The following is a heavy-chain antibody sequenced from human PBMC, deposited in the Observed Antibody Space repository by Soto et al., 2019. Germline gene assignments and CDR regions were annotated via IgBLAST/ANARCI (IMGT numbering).Heavy chain of an antibody. Sequence: QVQLVESGGGVVQPGRSLRLSCAASGFTFSSYAMHWVRQAPGKGLEWVAVISYDGSNKYYADSVKGRFTISRDNSKNTRYLQMNSLRAEDTAVYYCARGGFEWIQLWLRHYYYYGMDVWGQGTTVTVSS. V-gene: IGHV3-30-3*01. D-gene: IGHD5-18*01. CDR1: GFTFSSYA. CDR2: ISYDGSNK. J-gene: IGHJ6*02. CDR3: ARGGFEWIQLWLRHYYYYGMDV.